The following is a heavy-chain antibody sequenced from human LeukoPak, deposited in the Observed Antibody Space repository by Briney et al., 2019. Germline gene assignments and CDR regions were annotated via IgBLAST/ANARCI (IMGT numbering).Heavy chain of an antibody. CDR1: GFTFDDYA. V-gene: IGHV3-9*01. J-gene: IGHJ4*02. D-gene: IGHD3-22*01. CDR3: EKDIGYDSSGYFVY. Sequence: GGSLRLSCAASGFTFDDYAMHRVRQAPGKGLEWVSGISWNSGSIGYADSVKGRFTISRDNAKNSLYLQMNSLRAEDTALYYCEKDIGYDSSGYFVYWGQGTLVTVSS. CDR2: ISWNSGSI.